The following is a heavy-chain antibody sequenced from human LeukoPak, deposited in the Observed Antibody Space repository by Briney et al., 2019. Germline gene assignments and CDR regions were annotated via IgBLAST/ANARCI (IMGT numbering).Heavy chain of an antibody. CDR1: GYTFTNYA. J-gene: IGHJ3*02. D-gene: IGHD4-17*01. CDR3: VRDRAPKTVTSEVDAFDI. CDR2: INAGNGNT. Sequence: ASVKVSCKASGYTFTNYAIHWVRQAPGQRLEWMGWINAGNGNTKYSQEFQDRVTITRDTSASTAYMELSSLRSEDMAVYYCVRDRAPKTVTSEVDAFDIWGQGTMVTVSS. V-gene: IGHV1-3*03.